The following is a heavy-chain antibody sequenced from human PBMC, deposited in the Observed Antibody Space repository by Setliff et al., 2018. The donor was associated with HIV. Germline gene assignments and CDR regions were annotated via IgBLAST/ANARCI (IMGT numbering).Heavy chain of an antibody. CDR1: GYSISSGYY. CDR2: IYHSGST. Sequence: SETLSLTCAVSGYSISSGYYWGWIRQPPGKGLEWIGSIYHSGSTYYNPSLKSRVTISVDTSKNQFSLKLSSVTAADTAVYYCAREDYYDSSGDAFDIWGQGTMVTVSS. V-gene: IGHV4-38-2*02. CDR3: AREDYYDSSGDAFDI. D-gene: IGHD3-22*01. J-gene: IGHJ3*02.